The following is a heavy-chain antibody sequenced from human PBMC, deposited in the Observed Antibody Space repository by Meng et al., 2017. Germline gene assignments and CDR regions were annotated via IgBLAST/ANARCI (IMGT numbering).Heavy chain of an antibody. V-gene: IGHV1-2*02. D-gene: IGHD6-19*01. CDR1: GYTFTGYY. J-gene: IGHJ4*02. CDR3: ARPKKKLYQWRLHLLIYY. Sequence: ASVKVSCKASGYTFTGYYMHWVRQAPGQGLEWMGWINPNSGGTNYAQKFQGRVTMTRDTSISTAYMELSRLRSDDTAVYYCARPKKKLYQWRLHLLIYYWGQGTLVTVSS. CDR2: INPNSGGT.